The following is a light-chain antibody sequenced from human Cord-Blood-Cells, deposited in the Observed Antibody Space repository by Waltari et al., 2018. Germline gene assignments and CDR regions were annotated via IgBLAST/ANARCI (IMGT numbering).Light chain of an antibody. CDR1: SSDVGGYNY. V-gene: IGLV2-8*01. Sequence: QSALTQPPSASGSPGQSVTISCTGTSSDVGGYNYVSWYQQHPGKAPKLMIYEVSKRPPGVPERFSGSKSGNTASLTVSGLQAEDEADYYCSSYAGSNNFEVVFGGGTKLTVL. J-gene: IGLJ2*01. CDR2: EVS. CDR3: SSYAGSNNFEVV.